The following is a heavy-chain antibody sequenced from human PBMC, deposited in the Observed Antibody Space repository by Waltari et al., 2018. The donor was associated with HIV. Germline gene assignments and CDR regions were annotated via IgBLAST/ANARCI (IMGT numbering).Heavy chain of an antibody. Sequence: QLEQSGGGVVQVGQSVHVYCSASGVAFGRHGMRWVRQAPGTRLEWVSLIWFDGSSQSYGRSVGGRFITSRDNSKKTLNLYMSNVTTEDTAIYYCAKERAYGDFRLSPLDYGLDVWGRGTPVIVSS. CDR2: IWFDGSSQ. V-gene: IGHV3-30*02. D-gene: IGHD2-21*02. CDR3: AKERAYGDFRLSPLDYGLDV. CDR1: GVAFGRHG. J-gene: IGHJ6*02.